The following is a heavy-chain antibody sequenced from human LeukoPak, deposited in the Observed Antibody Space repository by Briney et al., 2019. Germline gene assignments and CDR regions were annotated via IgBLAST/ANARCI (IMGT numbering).Heavy chain of an antibody. D-gene: IGHD3-10*01. V-gene: IGHV3-53*01. CDR2: IFSGGST. CDR3: VRYNYGNGIDY. CDR1: GFTFSSND. Sequence: PGGSLRLSCAASGFTFSSNDMSWVRQAPGKGLEWVSVIFSGGSTYYADSVKGRFTISRDNSKNTLFLQMKGLRAEDTAVYYCVRYNYGNGIDYWGQGTLVTVSS. J-gene: IGHJ4*02.